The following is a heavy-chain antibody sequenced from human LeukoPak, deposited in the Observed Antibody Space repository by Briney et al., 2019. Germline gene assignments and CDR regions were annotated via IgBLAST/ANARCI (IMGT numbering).Heavy chain of an antibody. CDR1: GFTFSSYA. D-gene: IGHD3-22*01. Sequence: PGGSLRLSCAASGFTFSSYAMSWVRQAPGKGLEWVSAISGSGGSTYYADSVKGRFTISRDNSKNTLYLQMNSLRAEDTAVYYCAKGARSNSSGYRGRRYYYYGMDVWGQGTTVTVSS. CDR2: ISGSGGST. J-gene: IGHJ6*02. CDR3: AKGARSNSSGYRGRRYYYYGMDV. V-gene: IGHV3-23*01.